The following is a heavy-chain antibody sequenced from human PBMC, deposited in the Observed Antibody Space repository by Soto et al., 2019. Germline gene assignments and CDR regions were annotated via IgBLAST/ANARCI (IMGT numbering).Heavy chain of an antibody. J-gene: IGHJ5*02. CDR3: VRGGGGGLFDP. CDR2: ISPGSRYP. Sequence: SLRLCLQRTRFISSLFELQCARQAPGKGLEWISYISPGSRYPAYADSVKGRFTISRDNAKRSLYLQMMSLTAEDTAIYYCVRGGGGGLFDPWGQGTIAPVSS. V-gene: IGHV3-48*03. D-gene: IGHD2-15*01. CDR1: RFISSLFE.